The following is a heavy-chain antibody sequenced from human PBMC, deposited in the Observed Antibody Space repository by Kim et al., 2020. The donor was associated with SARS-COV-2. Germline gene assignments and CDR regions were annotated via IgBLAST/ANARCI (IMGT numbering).Heavy chain of an antibody. J-gene: IGHJ4*02. Sequence: AEKFQGRVTMSRETATSKVYMGLSSLRSEDTAVYYCARDQKEKLRYVDRWGQGTLVTVSS. CDR3: ARDQKEKLRYVDR. V-gene: IGHV1-46*01. D-gene: IGHD3-9*01.